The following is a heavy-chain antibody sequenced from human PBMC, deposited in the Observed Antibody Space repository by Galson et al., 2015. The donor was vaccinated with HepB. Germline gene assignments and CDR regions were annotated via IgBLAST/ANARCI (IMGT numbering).Heavy chain of an antibody. CDR1: GGTFSSYA. V-gene: IGHV1-69*13. J-gene: IGHJ5*02. CDR3: ARDRVRGSWFDP. CDR2: IIPIFGTA. Sequence: SVKVSCKASGGTFSSYAISWVRQAPGQGLEWMGGIIPIFGTANYAQKFQGRVTITADESTSTAYMELSSLRSEDTAVYYCARDRVRGSWFDPWGQGTLVTVSS. D-gene: IGHD5/OR15-5a*01.